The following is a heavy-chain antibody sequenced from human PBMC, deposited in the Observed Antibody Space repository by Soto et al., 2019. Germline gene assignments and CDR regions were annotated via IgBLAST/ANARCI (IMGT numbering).Heavy chain of an antibody. V-gene: IGHV5-10-1*01. CDR2: IDPSDSYT. Sequence: GESLKISCKVSGYSFTSYWISWVRQMPGKGLEWMGRIDPSDSYTNYSPSFQGHVTISADKSISTAYLQWSSLKASDTAMYYCASHQYYYDSSGYYPFDYWGQGTLVTVSS. CDR1: GYSFTSYW. D-gene: IGHD3-22*01. CDR3: ASHQYYYDSSGYYPFDY. J-gene: IGHJ4*02.